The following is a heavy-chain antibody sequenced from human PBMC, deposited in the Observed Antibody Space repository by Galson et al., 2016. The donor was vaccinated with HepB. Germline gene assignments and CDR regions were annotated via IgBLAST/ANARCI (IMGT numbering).Heavy chain of an antibody. CDR3: ARHVHSSSSGADDF. J-gene: IGHJ4*02. D-gene: IGHD3-22*01. CDR1: GYSFTDYW. Sequence: QSGAEVKKPGESLRISCQASGYSFTDYWITWVRQMPGKGLEWMGRMDPRDSYINYSPSFQGRVTISVDRSISAAYLQWSRLRASDTATCYCARHVHSSSSGADDFWGQGSLVTVSS. CDR2: MDPRDSYI. V-gene: IGHV5-10-1*01.